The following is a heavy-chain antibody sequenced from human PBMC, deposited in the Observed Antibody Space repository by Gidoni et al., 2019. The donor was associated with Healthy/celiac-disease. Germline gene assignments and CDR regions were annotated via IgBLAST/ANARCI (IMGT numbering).Heavy chain of an antibody. CDR3: ARGSQELERRVVWFDP. CDR2: INHSGST. D-gene: IGHD1-1*01. V-gene: IGHV4-34*01. CDR1: GGSFSGYY. J-gene: IGHJ5*02. Sequence: QVQLQQWGAGLLKPSETLSLTCAVYGGSFSGYYWSWIRQPPGKGLEWIGEINHSGSTNYNPSLKSRVTISVDTSKNQFSLKLSSVTAADTAVYYCARGSQELERRVVWFDPWGQGTLVTVSS.